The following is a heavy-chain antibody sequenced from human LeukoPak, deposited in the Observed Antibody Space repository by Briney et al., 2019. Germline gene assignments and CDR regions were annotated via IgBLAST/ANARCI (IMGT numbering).Heavy chain of an antibody. CDR3: AKEVVALYAFDI. Sequence: GGSLRLSCAASGFTFSSYAMSCVRQAPGRGLEWVSAIGGSGGSTYYADSVKGRFTISRDNSKNTLYLQMNSLRAEDTAVYHCAKEVVALYAFDIWGQGTMVTVSS. CDR1: GFTFSSYA. D-gene: IGHD3-22*01. CDR2: IGGSGGST. V-gene: IGHV3-23*01. J-gene: IGHJ3*02.